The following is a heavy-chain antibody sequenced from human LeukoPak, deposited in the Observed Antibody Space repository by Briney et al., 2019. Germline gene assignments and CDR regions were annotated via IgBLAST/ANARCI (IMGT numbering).Heavy chain of an antibody. CDR3: AKGYYFDY. J-gene: IGHJ4*02. Sequence: PGGSLRLSCAASGFTFSSYGMTWLRQTPAKGLEWVSAISGSGETTYYSDSVKGRFTISRDNSKNTLYLQMNSLRAEDTAVYYCAKGYYFDYWGQGALVTVSS. V-gene: IGHV3-23*01. CDR1: GFTFSSYG. CDR2: ISGSGETT.